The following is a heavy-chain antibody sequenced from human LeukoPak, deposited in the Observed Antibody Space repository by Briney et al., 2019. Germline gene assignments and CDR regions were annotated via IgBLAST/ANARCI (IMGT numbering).Heavy chain of an antibody. CDR3: AKRWELLGD. D-gene: IGHD1-26*01. V-gene: IGHV3-13*01. CDR1: GFTFSSYD. J-gene: IGHJ4*02. CDR2: IGTTGDT. Sequence: GGSLRLSCAASGFTFSSYDMHWVRQATGKGLEWVSGIGTTGDTYYPVSVKGRFTISRDNSKNTLYLQMNSLRAEDTAVYYCAKRWELLGDWGQGTLVTVSS.